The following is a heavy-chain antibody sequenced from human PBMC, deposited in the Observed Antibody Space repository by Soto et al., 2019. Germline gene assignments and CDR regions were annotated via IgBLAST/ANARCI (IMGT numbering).Heavy chain of an antibody. CDR3: GRDQSGTGYYVDWFDP. CDR2: INAGNSKT. CDR1: GYTFSGHA. J-gene: IGHJ5*02. V-gene: IGHV1-3*01. Sequence: ASVKVSCKASGYTFSGHAIHWLRQAPGQRPEWLGWINAGNSKTYYSEKFEGRVTFTRDTVATTVNMELTSLTSEGTAVYYCGRDQSGTGYYVDWFDPWGQGTLVTVSS. D-gene: IGHD3-10*02.